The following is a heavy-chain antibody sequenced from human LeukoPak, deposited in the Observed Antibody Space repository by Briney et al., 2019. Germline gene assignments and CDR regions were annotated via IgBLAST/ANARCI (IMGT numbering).Heavy chain of an antibody. J-gene: IGHJ5*02. D-gene: IGHD3-10*01. CDR2: LDTGGAT. V-gene: IGHV3-53*01. CDR1: GFTVRSHF. CDR3: AKDLMRDRWFGES. Sequence: GGSLRLSCAVSGFTVRSHFMAWVRQAPGKGLEWVSVLDTGGATHYADSVKGRFTISRDNTWNTLFLQMNSLRDEDTAVYYCAKDLMRDRWFGESWGQGTLVTVSS.